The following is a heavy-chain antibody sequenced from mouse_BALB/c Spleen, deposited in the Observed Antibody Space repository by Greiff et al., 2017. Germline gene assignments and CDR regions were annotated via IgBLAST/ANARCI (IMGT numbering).Heavy chain of an antibody. Sequence: EVQVVESGGGLVQPKGSLKLSCAASGFTFNTYAMNWVRQAPGKGLEWVARIRSKSNNYATYYADSVKDRFTISRDDSQSMLYLQMNNLKTEDTAMYYCVRGEGLLHFDYWGQGTTLTVSS. CDR2: IRSKSNNYAT. CDR3: VRGEGLLHFDY. D-gene: IGHD1-1*01. CDR1: GFTFNTYA. J-gene: IGHJ2*01. V-gene: IGHV10-1*02.